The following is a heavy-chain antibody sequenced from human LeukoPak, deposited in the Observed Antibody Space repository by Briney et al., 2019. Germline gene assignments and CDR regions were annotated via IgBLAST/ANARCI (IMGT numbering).Heavy chain of an antibody. Sequence: GGSLRLSCAASGFTFSSYWMYWVRQAPGKGLVWVSRINTDGRTTNYADSVKGRFTISRDNSKNTLYLQMNSLRAEDTAVYYCANIIRKYTSGYYYFDYWGQGTLVTVSS. CDR3: ANIIRKYTSGYYYFDY. CDR2: INTDGRTT. J-gene: IGHJ4*02. CDR1: GFTFSSYW. V-gene: IGHV3-74*01. D-gene: IGHD6-25*01.